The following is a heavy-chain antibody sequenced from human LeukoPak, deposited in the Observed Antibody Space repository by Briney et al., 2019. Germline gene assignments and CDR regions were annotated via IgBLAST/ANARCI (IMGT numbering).Heavy chain of an antibody. V-gene: IGHV4-59*08. J-gene: IGHJ3*02. D-gene: IGHD3-10*01. CDR3: ARHPYYYGSMGAFDI. Sequence: SETLSLTCTVSGGSISYYYWSWIRQPPGKGLEWIGYIYYSGSTNYNPSLKSRVTISVDTSKNQFSLKLSSVTAADTAVYYCARHPYYYGSMGAFDIWGQGTMVTVSS. CDR2: IYYSGST. CDR1: GGSISYYY.